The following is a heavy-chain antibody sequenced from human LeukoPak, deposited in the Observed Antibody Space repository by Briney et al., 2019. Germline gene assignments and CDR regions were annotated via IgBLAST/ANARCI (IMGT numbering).Heavy chain of an antibody. D-gene: IGHD6-19*01. CDR1: GGSISSSSYY. J-gene: IGHJ4*02. CDR2: IYYSGST. CDR3: ARLRKPSSGWYYRFVDY. V-gene: IGHV4-39*01. Sequence: SETLSLTCTVSGGSISSSSYYWGWIRQPPGKGLEWIGGIYYSGSTYYNPSLKSRVTISVDTSKNQFSLKLSSVTAADTAVYYCARLRKPSSGWYYRFVDYWGQGTLVTVSS.